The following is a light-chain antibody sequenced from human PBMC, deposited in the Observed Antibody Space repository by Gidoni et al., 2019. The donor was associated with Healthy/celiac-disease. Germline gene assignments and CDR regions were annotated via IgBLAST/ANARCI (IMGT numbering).Light chain of an antibody. Sequence: DIQMTQSPSSLSASVGDRVTITCRASQSISSYLNWYQQKPGKAPKLLIYAAYSLQSGVPSRFSGSGSGTDFTLTILSLQPEDFATYYCQQSYSTSWTFGQGTKVEIK. CDR2: AAY. V-gene: IGKV1-39*01. J-gene: IGKJ1*01. CDR3: QQSYSTSWT. CDR1: QSISSY.